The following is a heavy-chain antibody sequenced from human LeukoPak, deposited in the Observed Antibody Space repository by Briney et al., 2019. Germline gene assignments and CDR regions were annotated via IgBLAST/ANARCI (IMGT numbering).Heavy chain of an antibody. CDR1: EFTFSSFA. CDR3: ARAAQVTGRPNLGGHFDY. CDR2: ISSSGGST. Sequence: GGSLRLSCAASEFTFSSFAMSWVRQPPGKGLEWVSTISSSGGSTFYAESVKGRFTISRDNNENTLYLQMNSLRVEDTAVYYCARAAQVTGRPNLGGHFDYWGQGTLVTVSS. J-gene: IGHJ4*02. D-gene: IGHD6-6*01. V-gene: IGHV3-23*01.